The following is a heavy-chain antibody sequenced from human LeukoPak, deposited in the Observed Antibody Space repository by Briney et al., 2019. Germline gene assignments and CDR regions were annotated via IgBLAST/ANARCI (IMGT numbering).Heavy chain of an antibody. CDR2: IIPILGIA. J-gene: IGHJ4*02. CDR1: GGTFSSYA. Sequence: SVKVSCKASGGTFSSYAISWVRQAPGQGLEWMGRIIPILGIANYAQKSQGRVTITADKSTSTAYMELSSLRSEDTAVYYCARVGDYGDYVGYWGQGTLVTVSS. V-gene: IGHV1-69*04. CDR3: ARVGDYGDYVGY. D-gene: IGHD4-17*01.